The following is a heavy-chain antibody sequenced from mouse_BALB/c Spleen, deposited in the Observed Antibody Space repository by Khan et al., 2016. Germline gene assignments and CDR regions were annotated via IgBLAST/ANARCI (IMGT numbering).Heavy chain of an antibody. CDR1: GDSITSGF. CDR3: TKYSLSYFDY. V-gene: IGHV3-8*02. Sequence: EVQLQESGPSLVKPSQTLSLTCSVTGDSITSGFWNWIRKFPGNKLEYMGYISYSGNTFYNPSLKSRISITRDTSKNQYSLQLNSVTTEDTATDYCTKYSLSYFDYWGQGTTLTVSS. J-gene: IGHJ2*01. CDR2: ISYSGNT. D-gene: IGHD2-3*01.